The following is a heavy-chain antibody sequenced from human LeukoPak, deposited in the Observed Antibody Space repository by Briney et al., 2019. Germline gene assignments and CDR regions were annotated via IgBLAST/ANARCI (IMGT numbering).Heavy chain of an antibody. CDR3: AKNYYDSSGYQAPQFDY. Sequence: GGSLRLSCAASGFTFSSYGMHWVRQAPGKGLEWVAVISYDGSNKYYADSVKGRFTISRDNSKNTLYLQMNSLRAEDTAVYYCAKNYYDSSGYQAPQFDYWGQGTLVTVSS. CDR1: GFTFSSYG. V-gene: IGHV3-30*18. D-gene: IGHD3-22*01. J-gene: IGHJ4*02. CDR2: ISYDGSNK.